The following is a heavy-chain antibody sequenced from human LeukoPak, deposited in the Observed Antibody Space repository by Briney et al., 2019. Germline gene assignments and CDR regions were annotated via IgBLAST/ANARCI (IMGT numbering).Heavy chain of an antibody. CDR1: GGTFSSYA. Sequence: GASVNVSCKASGGTFSSYAISWVRQAPGQGLEWMGGIIPIFGTANYAQKFQGRVTITTDESTSTAYMELSSLRSEDTAVYYCARCSYDSSDYYYYYYMDVWGKGTTVTVSS. CDR2: IIPIFGTA. CDR3: ARCSYDSSDYYYYYYMDV. V-gene: IGHV1-69*05. D-gene: IGHD3-22*01. J-gene: IGHJ6*03.